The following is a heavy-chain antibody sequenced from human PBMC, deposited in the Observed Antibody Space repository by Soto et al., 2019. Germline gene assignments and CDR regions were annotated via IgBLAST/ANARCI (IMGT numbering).Heavy chain of an antibody. CDR3: AKESSYDFWSGYWRYFDY. Sequence: GALRLSCAASGFTFSSHAMSWVRQAPGKGLEWVSAISGSGGSTYYADSVKGRFTISRDNSKNTLYLQMNSLRAEDTAVYYCAKESSYDFWSGYWRYFDYWGQGTLVTVSS. V-gene: IGHV3-23*01. CDR2: ISGSGGST. J-gene: IGHJ4*02. D-gene: IGHD3-3*01. CDR1: GFTFSSHA.